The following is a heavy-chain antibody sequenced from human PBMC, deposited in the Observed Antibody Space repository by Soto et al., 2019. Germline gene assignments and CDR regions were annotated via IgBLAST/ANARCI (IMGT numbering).Heavy chain of an antibody. V-gene: IGHV4-59*01. J-gene: IGHJ4*02. Sequence: SETLSLTCTVSGGSISSYYWSWIRQPPGKGLEWIGYIYYSGSTNYNPSLKSRVTISVDTSKNQFSLKPSSVTAADTAVYYCARDLQSFDYWGQGTLVTVSS. CDR2: IYYSGST. CDR3: ARDLQSFDY. CDR1: GGSISSYY. D-gene: IGHD4-4*01.